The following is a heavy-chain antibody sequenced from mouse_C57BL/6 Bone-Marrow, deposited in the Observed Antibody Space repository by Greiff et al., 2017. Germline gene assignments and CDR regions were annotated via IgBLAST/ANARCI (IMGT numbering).Heavy chain of an antibody. Sequence: QVQLQQSGPELVKPGASVKISCKASGYAFSSSWMNWVKQRPGTGLEWIGRIYPGDGDTNYNGKFKGKATLTADKSSSTAYMKLSSLTSEDSAVYFCARGCYDAWFAYWGQGTLVTVSA. V-gene: IGHV1-82*01. D-gene: IGHD2-12*01. CDR3: ARGCYDAWFAY. CDR2: IYPGDGDT. CDR1: GYAFSSSW. J-gene: IGHJ3*01.